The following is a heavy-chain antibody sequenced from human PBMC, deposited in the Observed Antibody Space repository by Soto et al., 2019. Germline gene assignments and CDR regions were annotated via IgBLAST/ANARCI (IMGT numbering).Heavy chain of an antibody. J-gene: IGHJ4*02. CDR1: GFTFSTYA. Sequence: SGGSLRLSCAASGFTFSTYAMTWVRQAPGKGLEWVSAISGGGGSTYYADAVKGRFTISRDNSKNTLYLLMHNLGAEDTAVYFCAKALRMFDWWVNDYGGQGSLVTVSS. CDR3: AKALRMFDWWVNDY. V-gene: IGHV3-23*01. D-gene: IGHD3-9*01. CDR2: ISGGGGST.